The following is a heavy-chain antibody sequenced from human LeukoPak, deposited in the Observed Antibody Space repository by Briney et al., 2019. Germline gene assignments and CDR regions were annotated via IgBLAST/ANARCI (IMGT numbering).Heavy chain of an antibody. CDR2: ISSSSSYI. CDR3: ARDPREAVRGVIFYYYYGMDV. Sequence: PGGSLRLSCAASGFTFSSYSMNWVRQAPGKGLEWVSSISSSSSYIYYADSVKGRFTISRDNAKNSLYLQMNSLRAEDTAVCYCARDPREAVRGVIFYYYYGMDVWGQGTTVTVSS. J-gene: IGHJ6*02. D-gene: IGHD3-10*01. CDR1: GFTFSSYS. V-gene: IGHV3-21*01.